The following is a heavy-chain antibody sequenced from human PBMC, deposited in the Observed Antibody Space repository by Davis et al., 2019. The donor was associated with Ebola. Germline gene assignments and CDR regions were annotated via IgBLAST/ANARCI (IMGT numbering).Heavy chain of an antibody. V-gene: IGHV1-69*13. Sequence: SVTVSCQASVCTFISYALSWVRQPPGQGLEWMGGIIPIFGTANYAQKFQGRVTITADESTSTAYMELSSLRSEDTAVYCCAKENILYHDAFDIWGQGTMVTVSS. CDR3: AKENILYHDAFDI. J-gene: IGHJ3*02. CDR1: VCTFISYA. CDR2: IIPIFGTA. D-gene: IGHD1/OR15-1a*01.